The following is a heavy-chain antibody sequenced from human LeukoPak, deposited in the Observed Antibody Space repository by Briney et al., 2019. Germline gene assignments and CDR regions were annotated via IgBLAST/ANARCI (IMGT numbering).Heavy chain of an antibody. J-gene: IGHJ4*02. CDR3: ARETVAPNSSSRHAQTHYFDY. Sequence: ASVKVSCKASGYTFTSYYMHWVRQAPGQGLEWMGIINPSGGSTSYAQKFQGRVTMTRDMSTSTVYMELSSLRSEDTAVYYCARETVAPNSSSRHAQTHYFDYWGQRTLVTLSS. D-gene: IGHD6-6*01. CDR1: GYTFTSYY. V-gene: IGHV1-46*01. CDR2: INPSGGST.